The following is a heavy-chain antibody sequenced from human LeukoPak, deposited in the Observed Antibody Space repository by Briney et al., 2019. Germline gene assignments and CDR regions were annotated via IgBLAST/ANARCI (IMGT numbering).Heavy chain of an antibody. Sequence: ASVKVSCKASGYTFTSYYMHWVRQAPGQGLEWMGIINPSGGSTSYAQKFQGRVTMTRDTSTSTVYMELSSLRSEDTAVYYCARAGYSYGNSPLYYYYGMDVWGQGTTVTVSS. J-gene: IGHJ6*02. CDR2: INPSGGST. CDR3: ARAGYSYGNSPLYYYYGMDV. CDR1: GYTFTSYY. V-gene: IGHV1-46*01. D-gene: IGHD5-18*01.